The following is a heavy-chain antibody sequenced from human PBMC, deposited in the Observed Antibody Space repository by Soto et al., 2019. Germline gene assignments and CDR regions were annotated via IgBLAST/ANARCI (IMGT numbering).Heavy chain of an antibody. CDR2: TYYRSKWYN. V-gene: IGHV6-1*01. CDR3: ARAGEVVSGKNDFDV. J-gene: IGHJ3*01. Sequence: SQTLSLTCVISGDSVSSNSSGWNWVRQSPSRGLEWLGKTYYRSKWYNEYAVAVESRITINPDTSKNQFSLQLNSVTPEDTAIYYCARAGEVVSGKNDFDVWGQGTMVTVSS. D-gene: IGHD6-19*01. CDR1: GDSVSSNSSG.